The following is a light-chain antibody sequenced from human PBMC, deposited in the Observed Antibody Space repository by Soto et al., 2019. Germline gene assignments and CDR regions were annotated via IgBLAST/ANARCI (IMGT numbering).Light chain of an antibody. J-gene: IGLJ1*01. CDR1: SSDVGGYNY. CDR3: SSYTSSSTSYV. V-gene: IGLV2-14*01. CDR2: EVS. Sequence: QSVLTQPASVSGSAGQSITMSCTGTSSDVGGYNYVSWYQQHPGKAPKLMIYEVSNRPSGVSNRFSGSKSGNTASLTISGLQAEDEADYYCSSYTSSSTSYVFGTGTKVTVL.